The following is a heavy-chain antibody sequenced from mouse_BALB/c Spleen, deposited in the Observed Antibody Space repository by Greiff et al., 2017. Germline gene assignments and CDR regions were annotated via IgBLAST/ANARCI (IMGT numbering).Heavy chain of an antibody. D-gene: IGHD3-1*01. CDR2: ISYSGST. CDR3: ARGSSGWGDY. J-gene: IGHJ4*01. Sequence: EVKLQESGPGLVKPSQSLSLTCTVTGYSITSDYAWNWIRQFPGNKLEWMGYISYSGSTSYNPSLKSRISITRDTSKNQFFLQLNSVTTEDTATYYCARGSSGWGDYWGQGTSVTVSS. V-gene: IGHV3-2*02. CDR1: GYSITSDYA.